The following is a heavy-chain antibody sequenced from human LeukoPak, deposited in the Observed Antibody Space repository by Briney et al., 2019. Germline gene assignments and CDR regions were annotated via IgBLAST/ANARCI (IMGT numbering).Heavy chain of an antibody. J-gene: IGHJ4*02. CDR3: AIVLDSSSSRYQAFPY. Sequence: PGGSLRLSCAVSGFTFADYGMSWVRQAPGKGLEWVSGINWKGDSTNYADSVKGRFTISRDNAKNSLYLQMNSLRAEDTAVYYCAIVLDSSSSRYQAFPYWGQGTLVTVSS. CDR1: GFTFADYG. D-gene: IGHD2-15*01. CDR2: INWKGDST. V-gene: IGHV3-20*04.